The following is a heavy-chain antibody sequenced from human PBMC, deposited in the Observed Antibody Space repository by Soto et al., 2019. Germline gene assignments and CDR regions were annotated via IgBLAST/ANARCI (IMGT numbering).Heavy chain of an antibody. CDR2: ISYDGSNK. CDR3: ARGIAVAGVQH. CDR1: GFTFSSYA. Sequence: QVQLVESGGGVVQPGRSLRLSCAASGFTFSSYAMHWVRQAPGKGLEWVAVISYDGSNKYYADSVKGRFTISRDNSKNTLYLQMNSLRAEDTAVYYCARGIAVAGVQHWGQGTLVTVSS. V-gene: IGHV3-30-3*01. D-gene: IGHD6-19*01. J-gene: IGHJ1*01.